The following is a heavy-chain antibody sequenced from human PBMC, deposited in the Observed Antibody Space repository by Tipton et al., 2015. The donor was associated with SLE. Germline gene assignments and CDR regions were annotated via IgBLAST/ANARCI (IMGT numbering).Heavy chain of an antibody. J-gene: IGHJ5*02. Sequence: LRLSCTVSGGSISSGDYYWTWIRQHPGKGLEWIGYIYYSGTAYYNPSLKSRVTISIDTSKNQFSLNLNSVTAADTAVYYCARVEYSSIWFLNWFDPWGQGTLVTVSS. CDR1: GGSISSGDYY. V-gene: IGHV4-31*02. CDR3: ARVEYSSIWFLNWFDP. D-gene: IGHD6-6*01. CDR2: IYYSGTA.